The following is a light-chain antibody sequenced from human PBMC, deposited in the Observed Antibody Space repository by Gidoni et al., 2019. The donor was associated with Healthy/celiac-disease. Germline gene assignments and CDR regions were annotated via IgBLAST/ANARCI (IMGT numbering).Light chain of an antibody. Sequence: DIELTQSPSALSASVGDRVTITCQASQDISNYLNWYQQKPGKAPKLLIYDASNLETGVPSRFSGSGSGTDFTFTISSLQPEDIATYYCQQYDNRPITFXQXTRLXIK. CDR2: DAS. J-gene: IGKJ5*01. V-gene: IGKV1-33*01. CDR1: QDISNY. CDR3: QQYDNRPIT.